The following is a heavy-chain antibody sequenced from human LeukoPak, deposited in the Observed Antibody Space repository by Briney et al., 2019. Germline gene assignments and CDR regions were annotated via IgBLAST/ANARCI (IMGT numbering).Heavy chain of an antibody. CDR2: IIPTFGTA. J-gene: IGHJ4*02. V-gene: IGHV1-69*01. Sequence: SVKVSCKASGGTFSSYAISWVRQAPGQGLEWMGGIIPTFGTANYAQKFQGRVTITADESTSTAYMELSSLRSEDTAVYYCARVGYSSGWYHGYWGQGTLVTVSS. D-gene: IGHD6-19*01. CDR3: ARVGYSSGWYHGY. CDR1: GGTFSSYA.